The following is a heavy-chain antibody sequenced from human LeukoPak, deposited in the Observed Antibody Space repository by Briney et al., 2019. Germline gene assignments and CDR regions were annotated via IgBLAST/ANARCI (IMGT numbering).Heavy chain of an antibody. CDR3: ARDQPNCSGGSCYPSDAFDI. D-gene: IGHD2-15*01. CDR2: INPSGGST. CDR1: GYTFTSYY. Sequence: ASVKVSCKASGYTFTSYYMHWVRQAPGQGLEWMGIINPSGGSTSYAQKFQGRVTMTRDTSTSTVYMELSSLRSEDTAVYYCARDQPNCSGGSCYPSDAFDIWGQGTMVTVSS. V-gene: IGHV1-46*01. J-gene: IGHJ3*02.